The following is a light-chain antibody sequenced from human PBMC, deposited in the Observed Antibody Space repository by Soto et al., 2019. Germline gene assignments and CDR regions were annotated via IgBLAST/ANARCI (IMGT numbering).Light chain of an antibody. CDR2: MVS. CDR1: QRLAHSNGKTY. Sequence: DVVMTQSPLSLPVTLGQPASISCMSSQRLAHSNGKTYLFWFQQRPGQSPRRLIYMVSYRDSGVPDRFSGSGSGTDFTLKITRVEAEDVGVYYCMQSAHWPHTFGQGTRLEIK. V-gene: IGKV2-30*02. CDR3: MQSAHWPHT. J-gene: IGKJ5*01.